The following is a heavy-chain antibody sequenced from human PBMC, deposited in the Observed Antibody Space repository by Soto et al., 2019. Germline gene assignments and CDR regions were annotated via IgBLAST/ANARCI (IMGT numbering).Heavy chain of an antibody. V-gene: IGHV1-2*02. CDR1: RYAFTSYY. J-gene: IGHJ4*02. CDR3: ARNYYDSSDRDYLDY. Sequence: ASVKVSCKASRYAFTSYYMQWVRQAPEQGLEWMGSINPITGGTNYAPKFQGRVTMNRDTSITTAYMELSRLRSDDTAVYYCARNYYDSSDRDYLDYWGQGTPVTAPQ. D-gene: IGHD3-22*01. CDR2: INPITGGT.